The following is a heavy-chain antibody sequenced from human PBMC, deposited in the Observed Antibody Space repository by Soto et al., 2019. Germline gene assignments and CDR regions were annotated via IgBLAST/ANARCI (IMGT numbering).Heavy chain of an antibody. CDR3: ARIGSGWYFDY. J-gene: IGHJ4*01. CDR2: IRGTT. V-gene: IGHV3-48*01. CDR1: GFTFTSYS. Sequence: GGSLRLSCAASGFTFTSYSMNWVRQAPGKGLEWVSYIRGTTHYADSVKGRFTISRDNARSSLYLQMNSLRADDTAVYYCARIGSGWYFDYWGQGTLVTVSS. D-gene: IGHD6-19*01.